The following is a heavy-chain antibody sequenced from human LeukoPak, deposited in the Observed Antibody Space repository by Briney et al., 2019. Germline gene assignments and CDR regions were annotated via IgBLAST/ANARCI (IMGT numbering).Heavy chain of an antibody. CDR3: ARDNSGSYHSPDY. CDR1: GFTVSSNY. Sequence: PGGSLRLSCAASGFTVSSNYMSWVRQVPGKGLEWVSIIYSSGNTFYADSVKGRFTISRDNSKNTLYLQMNSLRAEDTAVYYCARDNSGSYHSPDYWGQGTLVTVSS. D-gene: IGHD1-26*01. J-gene: IGHJ4*02. CDR2: IYSSGNT. V-gene: IGHV3-53*01.